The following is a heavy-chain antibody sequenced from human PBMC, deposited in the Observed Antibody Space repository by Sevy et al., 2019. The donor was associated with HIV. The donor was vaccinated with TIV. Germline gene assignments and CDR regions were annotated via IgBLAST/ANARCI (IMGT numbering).Heavy chain of an antibody. CDR1: GFTFNSYA. CDR3: GGIMITFGRVIIKKPGDY. Sequence: GGCLRLSCSASGFTFNSYAMHWVRQAPGKGLEYVSAISSNGGSTYYADSVKGRFTISRDNSKNTLYLQMSSLRAEDTAVHYCGGIMITFGRVIIKKPGDYWGQGTQVTVSS. J-gene: IGHJ4*02. CDR2: ISSNGGST. V-gene: IGHV3-64D*06. D-gene: IGHD3-16*02.